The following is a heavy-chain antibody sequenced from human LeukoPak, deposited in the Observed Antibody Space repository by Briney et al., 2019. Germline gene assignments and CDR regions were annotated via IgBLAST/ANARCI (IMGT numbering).Heavy chain of an antibody. V-gene: IGHV3-53*01. CDR1: GFTVSSDY. Sequence: PGGSLRLSCAASGFTVSSDYISWVRQAPGKGLEWVSVIYSGGSTNYADSVGARFTTSRDNSKNTVYLQMNSLRVEDTAVYYCARATLDNWGQGTLVTVSS. CDR2: IYSGGST. J-gene: IGHJ4*02. CDR3: ARATLDN.